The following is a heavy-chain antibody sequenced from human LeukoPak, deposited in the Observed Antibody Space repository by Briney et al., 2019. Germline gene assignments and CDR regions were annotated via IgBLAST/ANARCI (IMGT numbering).Heavy chain of an antibody. J-gene: IGHJ4*02. Sequence: SETLSLTCTVSGGSISSYYWSWIRQPPGKGLEGIGYIYYSGSTNNNPSLKSQVTISVDTSKNQFSLKLSSVTAADTAVYYCARQAAVAGLIDYWGQGTLVTVSS. V-gene: IGHV4-59*08. CDR2: IYYSGST. CDR1: GGSISSYY. D-gene: IGHD6-19*01. CDR3: ARQAAVAGLIDY.